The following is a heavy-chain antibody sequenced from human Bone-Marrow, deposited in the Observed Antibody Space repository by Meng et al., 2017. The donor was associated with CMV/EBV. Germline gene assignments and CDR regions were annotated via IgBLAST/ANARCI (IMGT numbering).Heavy chain of an antibody. CDR1: GGSISSYY. J-gene: IGHJ4*02. CDR3: ARRVPDYSPPDY. D-gene: IGHD4-11*01. Sequence: SETLSLTCTVSGGSISSYYWSWIRQPPGKGLEWIGYIYYSGSTNYNPSLKSRVTISVDTSKNQFSLKLSSVTAADTAVYYCARRVPDYSPPDYWGQGTLVTVSS. V-gene: IGHV4-59*01. CDR2: IYYSGST.